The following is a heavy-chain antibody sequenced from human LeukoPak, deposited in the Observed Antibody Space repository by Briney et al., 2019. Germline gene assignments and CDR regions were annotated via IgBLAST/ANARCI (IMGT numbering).Heavy chain of an antibody. CDR1: GGSISGHY. D-gene: IGHD3-16*01. J-gene: IGHJ6*02. Sequence: PSETLSLTCTVSGGSISGHYWTWIRQPPGKGLEWIGQIHYSGRPDYNPSLKSRVTTSVDTSKNQLSLKVTSVTGADTAVYYCARFGVDYDMDVWGQGTTVTVSS. V-gene: IGHV4-59*11. CDR3: ARFGVDYDMDV. CDR2: IHYSGRP.